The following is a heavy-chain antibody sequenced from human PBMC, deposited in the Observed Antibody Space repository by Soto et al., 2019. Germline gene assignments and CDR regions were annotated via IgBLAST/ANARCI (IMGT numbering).Heavy chain of an antibody. CDR1: GYSFPSYW. D-gene: IGHD3-10*01. CDR3: ARGGVRHWFDP. J-gene: IGHJ5*02. V-gene: IGHV5-51*01. Sequence: GESLKISCKASGYSFPSYWIGWVRQMPGRGLEWMGIIYPSDSDTRYSPSFQGQVTISVDKSISTAYLQWSSLKASDTAMYYCARGGVRHWFDPWGQGTMVTVSS. CDR2: IYPSDSDT.